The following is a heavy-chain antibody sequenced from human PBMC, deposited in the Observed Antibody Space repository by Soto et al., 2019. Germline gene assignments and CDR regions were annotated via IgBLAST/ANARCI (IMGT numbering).Heavy chain of an antibody. Sequence: SETLSLTCAVSSGSISSSNWWSWVRQPPGKGLEWIGEIYHSGSTNYNPSLKSRVTISVDKSKNQFSLKLSSVTAADTAVYYCASTTMVRGYYYYYYMDVWGKGTTVTAP. CDR3: ASTTMVRGYYYYYYMDV. CDR2: IYHSGST. CDR1: SGSISSSNW. J-gene: IGHJ6*03. D-gene: IGHD3-10*01. V-gene: IGHV4-4*02.